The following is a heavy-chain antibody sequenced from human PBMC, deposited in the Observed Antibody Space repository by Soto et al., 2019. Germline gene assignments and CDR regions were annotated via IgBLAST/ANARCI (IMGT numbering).Heavy chain of an antibody. CDR1: GYTLTVLS. J-gene: IGHJ6*02. CDR2: FDPEDGET. V-gene: IGHV1-24*01. CDR3: ARGGYYDSSGSRNYHYYGMDA. D-gene: IGHD3-22*01. Sequence: ASVKVSCKVSGYTLTVLSMHWVRQAPGKGLEWMGGFDPEDGETIYAQKFQGRVTMTEDTSTDTAYMELSSLRSEDTAVYYCARGGYYDSSGSRNYHYYGMDAWGQGTTVTVSS.